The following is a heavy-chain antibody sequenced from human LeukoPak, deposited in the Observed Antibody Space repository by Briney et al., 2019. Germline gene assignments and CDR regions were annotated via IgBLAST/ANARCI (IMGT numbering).Heavy chain of an antibody. V-gene: IGHV3-74*01. J-gene: IGHJ6*03. D-gene: IGHD6-25*01. CDR1: GFTFSAYW. CDR3: ARHLVEGSDGYYMDV. CDR2: IKTDGTST. Sequence: GGSLRLSCAASGFTFSAYWMHWVRQVPGKGLVWVSRIKTDGTSTSHADSVRGRFTISRYNAKNTLYLQMNSLRAEDTAVYYCARHLVEGSDGYYMDVWGKGTMVTVSS.